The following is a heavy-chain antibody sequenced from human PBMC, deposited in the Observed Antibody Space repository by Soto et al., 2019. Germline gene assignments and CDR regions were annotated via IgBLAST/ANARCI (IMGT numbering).Heavy chain of an antibody. CDR2: INPRGTT. J-gene: IGHJ6*02. Sequence: SGTLSLTCALYGGYFSGYYWRRIRQPPGKGLEWIGEINPRGTTNDNPSLKSRFTISVDKSKHQLPLKLSPVQGADKAGYYCASGRSEWMATIIYYYRMDVWDQGTTVTV. CDR3: ASGRSEWMATIIYYYRMDV. CDR1: GGYFSGYY. D-gene: IGHD5-12*01. V-gene: IGHV4-34*01.